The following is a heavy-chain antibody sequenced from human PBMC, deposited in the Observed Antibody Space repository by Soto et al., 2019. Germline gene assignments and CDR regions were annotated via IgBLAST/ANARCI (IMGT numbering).Heavy chain of an antibody. CDR3: ARDGIQLWDYYYYGIDV. Sequence: VASVKVSCKASGYTFTSYYMHWVRQAPGQGLEWMGIINPSGGSTSYAQKFQGRVTMTRDTSTSTVYMELSSLRSEDTAVYYCARDGIQLWDYYYYGIDVWGQGTTVTVSS. J-gene: IGHJ6*02. CDR1: GYTFTSYY. D-gene: IGHD5-18*01. CDR2: INPSGGST. V-gene: IGHV1-46*01.